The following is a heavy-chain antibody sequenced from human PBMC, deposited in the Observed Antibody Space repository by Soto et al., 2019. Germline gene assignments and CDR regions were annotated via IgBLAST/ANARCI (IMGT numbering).Heavy chain of an antibody. J-gene: IGHJ4*02. V-gene: IGHV4-59*01. CDR2: IHYSGYT. Sequence: QVQLQESGPGLVKPSETLSLTCTVSDGAISTYYWHWIRQPPGKGLEWIGYIHYSGYTSYNPSLKSRVTISVYTSKNQFSVRLHSVTAADTAVYYCAREYSSFEYWGQGALVTVS. CDR3: AREYSSFEY. D-gene: IGHD4-4*01. CDR1: DGAISTYY.